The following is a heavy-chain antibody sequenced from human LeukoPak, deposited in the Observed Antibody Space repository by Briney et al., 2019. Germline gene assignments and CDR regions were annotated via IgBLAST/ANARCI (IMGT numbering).Heavy chain of an antibody. D-gene: IGHD4-17*01. J-gene: IGHJ4*02. CDR2: ISYDGNNK. V-gene: IGHV3-30-3*01. Sequence: GGSLRLSCAASGVTFSSYAMHWVRQAPGKGLEWVVVISYDGNNKFYTESVKDRFTVTRDNSKNTLYLQMNSLRAEDTAVYYCAREDCGDYSFHYFDYWGQGTLVTVSS. CDR3: AREDCGDYSFHYFDY. CDR1: GVTFSSYA.